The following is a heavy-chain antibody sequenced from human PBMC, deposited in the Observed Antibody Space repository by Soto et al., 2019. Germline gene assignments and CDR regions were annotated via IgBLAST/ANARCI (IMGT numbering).Heavy chain of an antibody. Sequence: QVQLQESGPGLVKPSQTLSLTCTVSGGSISSGDYYWSWIRQPPGKGLEWIGYIYYSGSTYYNPSLRSRVTISVDTSKNQCSLKLSSVTAADTAVYYCSRDRGTLGYCSGGRCSYFDYWGQGTLVTVSS. CDR2: IYYSGST. V-gene: IGHV4-30-4*01. CDR3: SRDRGTLGYCSGGRCSYFDY. D-gene: IGHD2-15*01. J-gene: IGHJ4*02. CDR1: GGSISSGDYY.